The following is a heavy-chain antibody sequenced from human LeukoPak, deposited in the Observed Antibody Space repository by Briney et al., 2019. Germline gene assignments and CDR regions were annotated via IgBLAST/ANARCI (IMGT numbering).Heavy chain of an antibody. J-gene: IGHJ4*02. V-gene: IGHV4-34*01. CDR2: INHSGST. D-gene: IGHD3-16*01. CDR3: ANSSGGY. Sequence: PSETLSHTCAVYGGSFSGYYWSWIRQPPGKGLEWIGEINHSGSTNYNPSLKSRVTISVDTSKNQFSLKLSSVTAADTAVYYCANSSGGYWGQGTLVTVSS. CDR1: GGSFSGYY.